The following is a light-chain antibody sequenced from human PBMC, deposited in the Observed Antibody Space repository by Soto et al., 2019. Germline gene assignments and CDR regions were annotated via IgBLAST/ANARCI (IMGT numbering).Light chain of an antibody. CDR3: CSYAGSGTFV. CDR2: EDT. CDR1: SSDVGSYDL. Sequence: QSALTQPASVSGSPGQSITLSCTGTSSDVGSYDLVSWYQQPPGKAPKLMIYEDTKRPSGISTRFSGSKSGNAASLTISGLQAEDEADYYCCSYAGSGTFVFGTGTKVTVL. J-gene: IGLJ1*01. V-gene: IGLV2-23*01.